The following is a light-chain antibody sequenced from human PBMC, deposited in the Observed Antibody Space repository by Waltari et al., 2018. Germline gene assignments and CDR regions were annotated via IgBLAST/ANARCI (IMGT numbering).Light chain of an antibody. V-gene: IGLV1-51*01. J-gene: IGLJ2*01. CDR2: DVN. CDR3: GSWDTSLNLGA. Sequence: QSLLTQPPSVSAAPGQKVTIPCAGGNFNVWNNYVSWYQVFPGTAPRLLIYDVNKRPSGIPDRFSGSKSGTSATLEITGLQTGDEALYYCGSWDTSLNLGAFGGGTK. CDR1: NFNVWNNY.